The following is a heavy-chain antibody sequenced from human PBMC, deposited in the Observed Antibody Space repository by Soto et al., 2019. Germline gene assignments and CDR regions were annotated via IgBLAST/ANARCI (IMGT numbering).Heavy chain of an antibody. CDR3: ASLVGATTLYGFDY. V-gene: IGHV3-30-3*01. Sequence: QVQLVESGGGVVQPGRSLRLSCAASGFTFSSYAMHWVRQAPGKGLEWVAVISYDGSNKYYADSVKGRFTISRDNSKNTLYRHMNRLRAEYTAVYYCASLVGATTLYGFDYWGQGTLVTVSS. J-gene: IGHJ4*02. D-gene: IGHD1-26*01. CDR2: ISYDGSNK. CDR1: GFTFSSYA.